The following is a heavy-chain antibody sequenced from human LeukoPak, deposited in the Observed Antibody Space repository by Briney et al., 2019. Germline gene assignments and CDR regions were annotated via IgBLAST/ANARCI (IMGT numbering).Heavy chain of an antibody. Sequence: SETLSLTCTVSGGAISSYFWSWLRQSPGKEMEWIGYIHYSGNTDYNPSLKSRVTMSLDTSKNRFSLKLSPVTAADTAVYYCATHIDLHWFDPWGQGTLVIVSS. CDR1: GGAISSYF. V-gene: IGHV4-59*08. CDR3: ATHIDLHWFDP. D-gene: IGHD3-3*01. J-gene: IGHJ5*02. CDR2: IHYSGNT.